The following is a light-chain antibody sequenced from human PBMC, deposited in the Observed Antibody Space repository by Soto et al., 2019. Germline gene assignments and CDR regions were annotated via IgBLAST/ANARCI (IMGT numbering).Light chain of an antibody. V-gene: IGLV2-11*01. J-gene: IGLJ1*01. Sequence: QSALTQPRSVSGSPGQSVTISCTGTSSDVGGYNYVSWYQQHPGKAPHLMIFDVSKRPSGVPDRFSGSKSGNTASLTISGLQADDEADYYCCLYTGTYTWVFGPGTKVTVL. CDR1: SSDVGGYNY. CDR3: CLYTGTYTWV. CDR2: DVS.